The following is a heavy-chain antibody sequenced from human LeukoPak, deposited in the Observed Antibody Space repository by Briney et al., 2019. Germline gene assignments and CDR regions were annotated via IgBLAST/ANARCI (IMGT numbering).Heavy chain of an antibody. V-gene: IGHV4-59*01. D-gene: IGHD4-11*01. CDR1: GGSISSYY. CDR3: ARGDYSDYDY. J-gene: IGHJ4*02. Sequence: SETLSLTCTVSGGSISSYYWSWIRQPPGKGLEWIGYIYYSGSTNYTPSLKSRVTISVDTSKNQCSLKLSSVTAADTAVYYCARGDYSDYDYWGQGTLVTVSS. CDR2: IYYSGST.